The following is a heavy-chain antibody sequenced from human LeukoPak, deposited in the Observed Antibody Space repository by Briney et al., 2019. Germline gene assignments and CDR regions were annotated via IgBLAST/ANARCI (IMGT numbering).Heavy chain of an antibody. Sequence: SGTLSLTCTVSGGSISSYYWSWIRQPPGKGLEWIGYIYYSGSTNYNPSLKSRVTVSVDTSKNQFSLKLSSVTAADTAVYYCARRTLSGSSHFDYWGQGTLVTVSS. J-gene: IGHJ4*02. V-gene: IGHV4-59*01. D-gene: IGHD3-10*01. CDR3: ARRTLSGSSHFDY. CDR1: GGSISSYY. CDR2: IYYSGST.